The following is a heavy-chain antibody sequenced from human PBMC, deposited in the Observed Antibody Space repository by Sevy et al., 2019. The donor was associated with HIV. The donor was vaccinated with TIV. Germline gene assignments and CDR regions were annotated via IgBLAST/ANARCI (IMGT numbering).Heavy chain of an antibody. J-gene: IGHJ4*02. CDR2: FDPEDGEI. CDR1: GYTLTQLS. D-gene: IGHD3-22*01. CDR3: ATTKDYYDSSASLFDY. Sequence: ASVKVSCKVSGYTLTQLSMHWVRQAPGKGLEWMGSFDPEDGEILYAQKFQGRVTMTEDTSTDTAYMELSSLRSEDTAVYYCATTKDYYDSSASLFDYWGQGTLVTVSS. V-gene: IGHV1-24*01.